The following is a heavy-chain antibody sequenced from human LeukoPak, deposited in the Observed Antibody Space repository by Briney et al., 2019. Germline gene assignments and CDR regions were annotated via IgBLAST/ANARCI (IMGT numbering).Heavy chain of an antibody. V-gene: IGHV4-4*07. CDR2: ICTSGSI. Sequence: SGTLCLSCAVSGVTFSFYYMSWIRQPAGKGLEWIWCICTSGSIYYNPSLKSRVTISLDTSRNQFSLKLNIVTAADTAVYYCANSSGYGFVDIWGQGTMVTVSS. J-gene: IGHJ3*02. CDR3: ANSSGYGFVDI. CDR1: GVTFSFYY. D-gene: IGHD3-22*01.